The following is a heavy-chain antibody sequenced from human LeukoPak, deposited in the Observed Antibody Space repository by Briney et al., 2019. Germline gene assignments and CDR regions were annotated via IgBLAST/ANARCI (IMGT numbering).Heavy chain of an antibody. J-gene: IGHJ1*01. Sequence: SXXLSLTCTVSGGSISSYYWSWIRQPPGKGLEWIGYIYYSGSTNYNPSLKSRVTISVDTSKNQFSLKLSSVTAADTAVYYCARIGPTLTLQHWGQGTLVTVSS. D-gene: IGHD3/OR15-3a*01. CDR3: ARIGPTLTLQH. CDR1: GGSISSYY. V-gene: IGHV4-59*01. CDR2: IYYSGST.